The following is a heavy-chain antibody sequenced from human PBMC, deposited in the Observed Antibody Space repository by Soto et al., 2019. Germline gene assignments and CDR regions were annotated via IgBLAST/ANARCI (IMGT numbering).Heavy chain of an antibody. J-gene: IGHJ4*02. V-gene: IGHV3-33*01. CDR1: GFTFSSYA. CDR2: IWYDGSRK. D-gene: IGHD3-22*01. Sequence: QVQLVESGGGVVQPGGSLRLSCAASGFTFSSYAMHWVRQAPGKGLEWMAVIWYDGSRKHYADSLKGRFTISRDNPKNTLYLEMNSLRVEDTAVYYCARGIHYYENHGYGPGAYWGQGTLVSVSS. CDR3: ARGIHYYENHGYGPGAY.